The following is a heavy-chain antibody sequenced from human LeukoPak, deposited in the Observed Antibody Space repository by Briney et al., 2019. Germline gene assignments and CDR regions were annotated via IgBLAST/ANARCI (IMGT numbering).Heavy chain of an antibody. J-gene: IGHJ4*02. CDR3: AKDGREDYDFWSGYTHYFDY. CDR1: GFTFSSYS. V-gene: IGHV3-21*01. D-gene: IGHD3-3*01. CDR2: ISSSSSYI. Sequence: PGGSLRLSCAASGFTFSSYSTNWVRQAPGKGLEWVSSISSSSSYIYYADSVKGRFTISKDNAKNSLYLQMNSLRAEDTAVYYCAKDGREDYDFWSGYTHYFDYWGQGTLVTVSS.